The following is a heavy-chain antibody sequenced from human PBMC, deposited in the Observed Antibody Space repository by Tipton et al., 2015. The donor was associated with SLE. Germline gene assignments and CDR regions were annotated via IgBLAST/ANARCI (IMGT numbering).Heavy chain of an antibody. Sequence: TLSLTCAVYGGSFSGYYWSWIRQPPGKGLEWIGEINHSGSTNYNPSLKSRVTISVDTSKNQFSLELSSVTAADTAVYYCASIAFRGVDIWGQGTMVTVSS. CDR3: ASIAFRGVDI. CDR1: GGSFSGYY. D-gene: IGHD3-10*01. CDR2: INHSGST. J-gene: IGHJ3*02. V-gene: IGHV4-34*01.